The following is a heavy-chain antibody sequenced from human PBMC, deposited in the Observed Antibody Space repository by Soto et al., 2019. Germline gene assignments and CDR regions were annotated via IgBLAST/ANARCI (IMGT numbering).Heavy chain of an antibody. CDR3: AKDLGYSYGGFFDY. CDR2: VSSAGSTK. V-gene: IGHV3-30*18. Sequence: QVQLVESGGGVVQPERSLRLSCAASGFIFSNYGMHWVRQAPGKGLEWVAVVSSAGSTKYYADSVKGRFTISRENSKNTVFLQMNSLRAEDTAVYYCAKDLGYSYGGFFDYWGQGTLVTVSS. CDR1: GFIFSNYG. D-gene: IGHD5-18*01. J-gene: IGHJ4*02.